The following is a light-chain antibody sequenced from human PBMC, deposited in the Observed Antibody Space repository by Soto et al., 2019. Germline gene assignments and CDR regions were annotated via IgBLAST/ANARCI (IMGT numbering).Light chain of an antibody. CDR2: AAS. Sequence: DIQLTQSPSSLSASIGDRITITCRASQSISNYLNWYQQKPGKAPKVLIYAASSLQSGVPSRFSGSGSETDFTLTISSLQPGDFATYYCQQSYRTPFTFGPGTKLEI. J-gene: IGKJ3*01. CDR1: QSISNY. V-gene: IGKV1-39*01. CDR3: QQSYRTPFT.